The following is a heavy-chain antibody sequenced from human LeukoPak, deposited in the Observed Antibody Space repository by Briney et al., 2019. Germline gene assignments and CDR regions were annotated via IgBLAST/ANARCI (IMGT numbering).Heavy chain of an antibody. V-gene: IGHV1-8*03. D-gene: IGHD1-1*01. J-gene: IGHJ3*02. Sequence: ASVKVSCKASGHTFTNYDINWVRQATGQGLEWMGWMNPNSGNTGYAQKFQGRVTITRDTSISTAYMELSSLRSEDTAVYYCARVKPWTGAFDIWGQGTMVTVSS. CDR3: ARVKPWTGAFDI. CDR2: MNPNSGNT. CDR1: GHTFTNYD.